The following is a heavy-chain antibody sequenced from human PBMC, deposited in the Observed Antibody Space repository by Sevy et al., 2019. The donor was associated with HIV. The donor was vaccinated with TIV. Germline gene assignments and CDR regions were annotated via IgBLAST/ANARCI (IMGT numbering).Heavy chain of an antibody. CDR1: GFSISNNY. CDR3: ARGYCGGGSCTAFDP. V-gene: IGHV3-53*01. CDR2: MYSGGSP. D-gene: IGHD2-15*01. J-gene: IGHJ5*02. Sequence: GGCLRLSCAASGFSISNNYTAWVRQAPGKGLEWISVMYSGGSPYYADSVKGRFALSRDMSKNTVYLQMNSLRAEDTAVTCCARGYCGGGSCTAFDPWGQGTLVTVSS.